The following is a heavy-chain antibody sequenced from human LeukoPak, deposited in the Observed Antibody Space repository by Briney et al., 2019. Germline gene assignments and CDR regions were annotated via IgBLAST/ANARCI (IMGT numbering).Heavy chain of an antibody. CDR2: ISGSGGST. V-gene: IGHV3-23*01. CDR3: ARDRSDYSIKYYYYYGMDV. D-gene: IGHD3-16*01. Sequence: GGSLRLSCAAPGFTFSTYGMSWVRQAPGKGLEWVSGISGSGGSTNYADSVKGRFTITRDNSKNTLYPQMNSLRAEDTAVYYCARDRSDYSIKYYYYYGMDVWGQGTTVTVSS. J-gene: IGHJ6*02. CDR1: GFTFSTYG.